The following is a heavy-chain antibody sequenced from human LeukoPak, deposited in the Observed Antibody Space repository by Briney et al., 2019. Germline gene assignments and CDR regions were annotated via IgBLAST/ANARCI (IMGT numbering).Heavy chain of an antibody. CDR3: AKDPRSQWELQNLLPLEFDY. V-gene: IGHV3-23*01. D-gene: IGHD1-26*01. J-gene: IGHJ4*02. CDR2: IGDRT. Sequence: PGGSLRLSCAASGFAFNSYAMSWVRQAPGKGLEWVSTIGDRTYYADSVQGRFTISRDNSKNTLYLQMNSLRAEDTAVYYCAKDPRSQWELQNLLPLEFDYWGQGTLVTVSS. CDR1: GFAFNSYA.